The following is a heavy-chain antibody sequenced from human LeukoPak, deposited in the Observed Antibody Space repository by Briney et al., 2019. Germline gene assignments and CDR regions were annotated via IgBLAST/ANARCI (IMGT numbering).Heavy chain of an antibody. CDR2: IIPILGIA. V-gene: IGHV1-69*02. J-gene: IGHJ2*01. CDR1: GGTFSSYT. Sequence: GASVKVSCKASGGTFSSYTIGWVRQAPGQGLEWMGRIIPILGIANYAQKFQGRVTITADKSTSTAYMELSSLRSEDTAVYYCATRIGGNSDWYFDLWGRGTLVTVSS. D-gene: IGHD4-23*01. CDR3: ATRIGGNSDWYFDL.